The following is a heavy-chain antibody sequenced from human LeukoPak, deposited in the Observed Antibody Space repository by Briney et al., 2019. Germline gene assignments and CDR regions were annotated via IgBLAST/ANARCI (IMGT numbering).Heavy chain of an antibody. D-gene: IGHD1-26*01. CDR3: ARDVGATRYYYYGMDV. V-gene: IGHV3-30*02. CDR2: IRYDGSNK. J-gene: IGHJ6*02. Sequence: GGSLRLSCAASGFTFSSYGMHWVRQAPGKGLEWVAFIRYDGSNKYYADSVKGRFTISRDNSKNTLYLQMNSLRAEDTAVYYCARDVGATRYYYYGMDVWGQGTTVTVSS. CDR1: GFTFSSYG.